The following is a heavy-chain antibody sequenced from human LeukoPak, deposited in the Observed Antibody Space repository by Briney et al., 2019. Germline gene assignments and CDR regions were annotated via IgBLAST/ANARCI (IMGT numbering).Heavy chain of an antibody. J-gene: IGHJ4*02. CDR3: AKVLGTTVVTPLDY. V-gene: IGHV3-30*02. D-gene: IGHD4-23*01. CDR2: IRYDGSNK. Sequence: GGSLRLSCAASGFTFSSYGMHWVRQAPGKGLEWVAFIRYDGSNKYYADSVKGRFTISRDNSKNTLYLQMNSLRAEDTAVYYCAKVLGTTVVTPLDYWGQGTLVTVSS. CDR1: GFTFSSYG.